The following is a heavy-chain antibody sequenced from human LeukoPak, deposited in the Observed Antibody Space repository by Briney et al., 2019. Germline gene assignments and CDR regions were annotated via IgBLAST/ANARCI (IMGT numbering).Heavy chain of an antibody. V-gene: IGHV4-31*11. D-gene: IGHD6-6*01. J-gene: IGHJ4*02. Sequence: SETLSLTCAVYGGSFSGYYWSWIRQHPGKGLEWIGHIYYSGTSFYNPSLTSRVTISVDTSKNQFSLKLTSVNDADTAVYYCARIERSSYSLGFDYWGQGTLVTVSS. CDR2: IYYSGTS. CDR3: ARIERSSYSLGFDY. CDR1: GGSFSGYY.